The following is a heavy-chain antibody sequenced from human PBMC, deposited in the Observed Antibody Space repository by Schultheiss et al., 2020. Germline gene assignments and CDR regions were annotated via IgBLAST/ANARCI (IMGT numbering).Heavy chain of an antibody. D-gene: IGHD2-2*02. J-gene: IGHJ2*01. Sequence: SETLSLTCSVSGASISTYYWSWIRQPAGKGLEWIGRISTSGSTNYNPSLKSRVTMSVDKSKNQFSLKLSSVTAADTAVYYCARIPVTGWYFDLWGRGTLVTVSS. V-gene: IGHV4-4*07. CDR2: ISTSGST. CDR1: GASISTYY. CDR3: ARIPVTGWYFDL.